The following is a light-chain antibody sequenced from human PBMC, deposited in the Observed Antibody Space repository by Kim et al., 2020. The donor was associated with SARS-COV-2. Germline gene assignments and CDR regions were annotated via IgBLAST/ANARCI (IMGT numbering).Light chain of an antibody. CDR3: QQRSNWPLT. Sequence: LSPGERATLSCRASQSVSSYLAWYQQKPGQAPRLLIYDASNSATGIPARFSGSGSGTDFNLTISSLEPEDFAVYYCQQRSNWPLTFGGGTKVDIK. V-gene: IGKV3-11*01. CDR2: DAS. J-gene: IGKJ4*01. CDR1: QSVSSY.